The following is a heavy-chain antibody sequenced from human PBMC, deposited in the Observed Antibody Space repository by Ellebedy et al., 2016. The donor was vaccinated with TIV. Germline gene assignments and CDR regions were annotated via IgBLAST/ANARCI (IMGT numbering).Heavy chain of an antibody. J-gene: IGHJ4*02. D-gene: IGHD3-22*01. CDR2: ITAGGGST. V-gene: IGHV3-23*01. Sequence: GESLKISCAASGFTFSGHAMSWVRLTPGKGLEWVSGITAGGGSTHYVDSVKGRFTISRDNSKKTLYLQMNSLRAEDTAVYYCVKLDSSGFYYGRLDYWGQGTLVTVSS. CDR3: VKLDSSGFYYGRLDY. CDR1: GFTFSGHA.